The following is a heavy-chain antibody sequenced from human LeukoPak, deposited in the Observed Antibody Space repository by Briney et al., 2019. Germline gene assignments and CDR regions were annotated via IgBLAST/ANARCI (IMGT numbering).Heavy chain of an antibody. CDR2: ISYDGSNK. J-gene: IGHJ4*02. CDR1: GFTFSSYA. V-gene: IGHV3-30-3*01. Sequence: GGSLRLSCAASGFTFSSYAMHWVRQAPGKGLEWVAVISYDGSNKYYADSVKGRFTISRDNSKNTMYLQMNSLRAEDTAVYYCARGAAAMADYFDYWGQGTLVTVSS. CDR3: ARGAAAMADYFDY. D-gene: IGHD2-2*01.